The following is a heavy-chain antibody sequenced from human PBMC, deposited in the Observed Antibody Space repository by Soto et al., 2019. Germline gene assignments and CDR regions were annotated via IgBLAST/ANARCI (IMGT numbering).Heavy chain of an antibody. D-gene: IGHD2-15*01. V-gene: IGHV1-18*01. CDR1: GYTFTNYG. CDR3: ARDFYGSDGHPREYIHL. CDR2: ISAYNGDT. J-gene: IGHJ1*01. Sequence: ASVKVSCKASGYTFTNYGISWVRQAPGQGLEWMGWISAYNGDTKYAQKLQDRVTMTTDTSTTTAYLELTSLRSDDTALYFCARDFYGSDGHPREYIHLWGQATLVSGSS.